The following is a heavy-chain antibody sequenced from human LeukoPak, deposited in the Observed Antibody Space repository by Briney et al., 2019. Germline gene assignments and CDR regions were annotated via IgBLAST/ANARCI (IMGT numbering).Heavy chain of an antibody. CDR3: AKSHSSIVGADY. CDR2: IGGSGGST. J-gene: IGHJ4*02. V-gene: IGHV3-23*01. CDR1: GFTFSSYA. D-gene: IGHD1-26*01. Sequence: GGSLRLSCAASGFTFSSYAMSWVRQAPGKGLECVSAIGGSGGSTYYADSVKGRFTISRDNSKNTLYLQMNSLRAEDTAVYYCAKSHSSIVGADYWGQGTLVTVSS.